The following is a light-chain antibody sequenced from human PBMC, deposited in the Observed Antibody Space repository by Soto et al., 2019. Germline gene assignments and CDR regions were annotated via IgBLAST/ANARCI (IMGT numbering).Light chain of an antibody. Sequence: IGVSKSACTVSLSPGERATLSCRASHSVSSSYLAWYQQKPAQAPRLLIYGASSRATGIPDRFSGSGSGTDFTPPISSLQPADFAVYYCQQYGSSPITFGQGTRLAIK. CDR2: GAS. CDR3: QQYGSSPIT. V-gene: IGKV3-20*01. J-gene: IGKJ5*01. CDR1: HSVSSSY.